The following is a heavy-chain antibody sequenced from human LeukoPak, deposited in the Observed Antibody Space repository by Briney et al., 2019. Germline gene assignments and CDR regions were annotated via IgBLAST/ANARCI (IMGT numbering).Heavy chain of an antibody. CDR3: ARFRTSAWYVGDL. CDR1: GFTFGGFW. J-gene: IGHJ5*02. CDR2: IKQDGSQQ. Sequence: GGSLRLSCAASGFTFGGFWMSWVRQAPGKGLEWVANIKQDGSQQFYVDSVRGRFTISRDNAKNSLFLQINTLRAKDSAIYYCARFRTSAWYVGDLWGQGTLVTVSS. V-gene: IGHV3-7*01. D-gene: IGHD6-19*01.